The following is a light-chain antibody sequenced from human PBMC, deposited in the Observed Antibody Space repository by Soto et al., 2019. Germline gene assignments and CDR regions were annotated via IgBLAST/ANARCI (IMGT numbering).Light chain of an antibody. Sequence: QSVLTQPASVSGSPGQSITFSCTGTSSDVGGYNYVSWYQQHPGKAPKLMIYEVRNRPPGVSNRFSGSKSGNTASLTISGLQAEDEADYYCSSYTSSSTLYVFGTGTKVTVL. CDR3: SSYTSSSTLYV. J-gene: IGLJ1*01. CDR1: SSDVGGYNY. V-gene: IGLV2-14*01. CDR2: EVR.